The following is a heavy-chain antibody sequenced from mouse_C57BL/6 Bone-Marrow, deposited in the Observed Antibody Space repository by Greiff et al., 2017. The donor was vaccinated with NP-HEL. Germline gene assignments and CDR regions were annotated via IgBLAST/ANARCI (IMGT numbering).Heavy chain of an antibody. V-gene: IGHV1-64*01. CDR2: IHPNSGST. D-gene: IGHD2-1*01. J-gene: IGHJ2*01. CDR1: GYTFTSYW. CDR3: ARTPRNYPYYFDY. Sequence: VQLQQPGAELVKPGASVKLSCKASGYTFTSYWMHWVKQRPGQGLEWIGMIHPNSGSTNYNEKFKSKATLTVDKSSSTAYMQLSSLTSEDSAVYYCARTPRNYPYYFDYWGQGTTLTVSS.